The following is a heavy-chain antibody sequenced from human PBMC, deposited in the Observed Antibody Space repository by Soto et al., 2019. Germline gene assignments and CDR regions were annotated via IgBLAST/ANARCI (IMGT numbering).Heavy chain of an antibody. CDR2: IIPILGIA. J-gene: IGHJ6*02. V-gene: IGHV1-69*02. Sequence: QVQLVQSGAEVKKPGSSVKVSCKASGGTFSSYTISWVRQAPGQGLEWMGRIIPILGIANYAQKFQGRVTITADKSTSTASMELSSLISEGTAVYYCARVGLDSRSWSPYYYYGMDVWGQGTTVTVAS. CDR3: ARVGLDSRSWSPYYYYGMDV. CDR1: GGTFSSYT. D-gene: IGHD6-13*01.